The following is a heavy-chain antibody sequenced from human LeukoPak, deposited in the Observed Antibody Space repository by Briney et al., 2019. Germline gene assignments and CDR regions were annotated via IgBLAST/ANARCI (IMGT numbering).Heavy chain of an antibody. CDR3: ARHCDTSGYPLDY. J-gene: IGHJ4*02. D-gene: IGHD3-22*01. Sequence: PSETLSLTCTVSGGSISSYYWSWIRQTPGKGLEWIGYIYYRVSTKYNPSLQSRVTISVDTSKNQFSLKLNSVTAADTAVYYCARHCDTSGYPLDYWGQGTLVTVSS. CDR1: GGSISSYY. V-gene: IGHV4-59*08. CDR2: IYYRVST.